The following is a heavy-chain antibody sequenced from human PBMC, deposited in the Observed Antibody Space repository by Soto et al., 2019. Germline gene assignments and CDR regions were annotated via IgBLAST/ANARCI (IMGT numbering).Heavy chain of an antibody. CDR3: TLYDWSPEIRGP. J-gene: IGHJ5*02. Sequence: GGSLRLSCAGSGFSFRDAWLNWVRQAPGKGLEWVGRIKSKTDGESIDYAAPVKGRFTISRDDSKTTLYLQMDSLKIEDTGVYYCTLYDWSPEIRGPWGQGTLVTSPQ. V-gene: IGHV3-15*07. CDR1: GFSFRDAW. CDR2: IKSKTDGESI. D-gene: IGHD3-9*01.